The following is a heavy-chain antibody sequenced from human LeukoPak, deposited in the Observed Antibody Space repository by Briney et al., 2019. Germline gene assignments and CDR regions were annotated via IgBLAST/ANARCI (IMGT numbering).Heavy chain of an antibody. CDR1: GFTFSSYA. CDR3: AKYVRGSSSWYGDMYYFDY. V-gene: IGHV3-23*01. Sequence: GGALRLSCAASGFTFSSYAMSWVRQAPGKGLESVSAISGSGGSTYYADSVKGPFTISRDNSKNTLYLQMNSLRAEDTAVYYCAKYVRGSSSWYGDMYYFDYWGQGTLVTVSS. CDR2: ISGSGGST. J-gene: IGHJ4*02. D-gene: IGHD6-13*01.